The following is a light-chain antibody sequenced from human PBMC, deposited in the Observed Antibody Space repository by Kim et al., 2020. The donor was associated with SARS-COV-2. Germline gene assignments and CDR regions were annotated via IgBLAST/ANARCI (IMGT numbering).Light chain of an antibody. V-gene: IGKV3-20*01. CDR2: GAA. CDR3: QQDGSSPET. CDR1: QSVSSSC. Sequence: PGERATLSCRASQSVSSSCVAWDQQKRGEAPRHLIYGAARGASGIADRFRGSGSGEGFTLTISRLEPEDGGVYCWQQDGSSPETFGRGTKVDIK. J-gene: IGKJ1*01.